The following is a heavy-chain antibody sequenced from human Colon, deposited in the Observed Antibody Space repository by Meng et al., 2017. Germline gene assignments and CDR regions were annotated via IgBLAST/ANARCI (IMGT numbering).Heavy chain of an antibody. J-gene: IGHJ5*02. Sequence: QVQLRESGPALVKPSETLSLTCAVSCDSITNHNWWAWVRQPPGKGLEWIGEIPHRGSSAYNPSLKSRVSMSIDKSKNQFSLKLSSVTAADTAVYYCTRYFHDGSGYSNWFDPWGQGTLVTVSS. CDR3: TRYFHDGSGYSNWFDP. CDR1: CDSITNHNW. D-gene: IGHD3-22*01. CDR2: IPHRGSS. V-gene: IGHV4-4*02.